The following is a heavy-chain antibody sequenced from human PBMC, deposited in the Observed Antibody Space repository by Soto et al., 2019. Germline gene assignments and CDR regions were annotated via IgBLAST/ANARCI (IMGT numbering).Heavy chain of an antibody. D-gene: IGHD1-1*01. CDR1: GFTFSSYW. CDR2: INSDGSST. J-gene: IGHJ4*02. CDR3: ATVGSITTTGIFDY. V-gene: IGHV3-74*01. Sequence: PGGSLRLSCAASGFTFSSYWMHWVRQAPGKGLVWVSRINSDGSSTTYADSVKGRFTISRDNSKNTLYLQMNSLRAEDTAVYYCATVGSITTTGIFDYWGQGTLVTVSS.